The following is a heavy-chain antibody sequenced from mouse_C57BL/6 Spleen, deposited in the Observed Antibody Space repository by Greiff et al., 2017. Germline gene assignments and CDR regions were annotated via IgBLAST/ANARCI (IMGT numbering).Heavy chain of an antibody. D-gene: IGHD2-3*01. CDR3: ARGGYDGHHGCDY. CDR2: IDPSDSYT. Sequence: QVQLQQPGAELVKPGASVKLSCKASGYTFTSYWMQWVKQRPGQGLEWIGEIDPSDSYTNYNQKFKGKATLTVDTSSSTAYMQLSSLTSEDSAVYYCARGGYDGHHGCDYWGQGTTLTVSS. V-gene: IGHV1-50*01. J-gene: IGHJ2*01. CDR1: GYTFTSYW.